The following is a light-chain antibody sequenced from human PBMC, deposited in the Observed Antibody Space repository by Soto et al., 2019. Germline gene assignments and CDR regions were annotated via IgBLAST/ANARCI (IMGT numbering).Light chain of an antibody. Sequence: AIRMTQSPSSFSASTGDRVTITCRASQAISSYLAWYQLKPGKAPNLLIYAASTLQSGVPSRFSGSGSGTDFTLTISCLQSEDFATYYCQQYYNYPWAFGQGTKVEIK. CDR2: AAS. CDR1: QAISSY. V-gene: IGKV1-8*01. CDR3: QQYYNYPWA. J-gene: IGKJ1*01.